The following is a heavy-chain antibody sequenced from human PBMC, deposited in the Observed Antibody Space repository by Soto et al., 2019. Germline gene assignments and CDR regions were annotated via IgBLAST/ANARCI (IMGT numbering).Heavy chain of an antibody. D-gene: IGHD3-10*01. CDR1: GYSISSGYY. CDR3: ARFWDGSGTYIGSIDY. J-gene: IGHJ4*02. CDR2: IFHSGST. Sequence: SETLSLTCAVSGYSISSGYYWGWIRQPPGKGLEWIGSIFHSGSTYDNPSLKSRVTISVDTSKNQFSLKLRSVTAADTAVYYCARFWDGSGTYIGSIDYWGQGTLVTVSS. V-gene: IGHV4-38-2*01.